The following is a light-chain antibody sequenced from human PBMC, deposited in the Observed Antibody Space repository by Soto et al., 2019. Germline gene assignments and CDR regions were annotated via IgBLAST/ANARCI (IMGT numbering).Light chain of an antibody. Sequence: IVLTQSTGTLSLSPGERATLSCRASQSVSSSYLAWYQQKPGQAPSLLIYGASSRSTGIPDRFSGSGAGIYVTITISRLWPEDCGMYYYLHYGTSALFGPGTEVGIK. CDR3: LHYGTSAL. CDR1: QSVSSSY. J-gene: IGKJ3*01. CDR2: GAS. V-gene: IGKV3-20*01.